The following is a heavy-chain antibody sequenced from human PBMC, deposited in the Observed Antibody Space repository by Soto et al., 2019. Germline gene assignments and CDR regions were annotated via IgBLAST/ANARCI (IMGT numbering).Heavy chain of an antibody. Sequence: SETLSLTCTVSGGSISSYYRSWIRQPPGKGLEWIGYIYYSGSTNYNPSLKGRVTISVDTSKNQFSLNLDSVTAADTAVYFCARDFAYFAPWGQGTLVTVSS. D-gene: IGHD3-3*01. J-gene: IGHJ4*02. CDR2: IYYSGST. V-gene: IGHV4-59*01. CDR3: ARDFAYFAP. CDR1: GGSISSYY.